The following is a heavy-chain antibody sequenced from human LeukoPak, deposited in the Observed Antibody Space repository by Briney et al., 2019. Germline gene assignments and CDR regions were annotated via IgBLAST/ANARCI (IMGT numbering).Heavy chain of an antibody. V-gene: IGHV4-4*07. D-gene: IGHD3-10*01. CDR3: ARGGYSASGSYYY. CDR2: IYPSGST. Sequence: SETLSLTCTVSGGSISGDYWSWIRQPAGKGLEWIGRIYPSGSTNYNPSLKSRVTMSVDKSKNQFSLQLSSVTASDTAVYYCARGGYSASGSYYYWGQGTLVTVSS. CDR1: GGSISGDY. J-gene: IGHJ4*02.